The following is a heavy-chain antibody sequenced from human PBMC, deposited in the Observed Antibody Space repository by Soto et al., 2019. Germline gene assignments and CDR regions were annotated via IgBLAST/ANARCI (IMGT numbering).Heavy chain of an antibody. CDR3: ARAGESPTGDRRYFDY. D-gene: IGHD7-27*01. CDR2: INHSGST. J-gene: IGHJ4*02. CDR1: GGSFSGYY. V-gene: IGHV4-34*01. Sequence: SETLSLTCAVYGGSFSGYYWSWIRQPPGKGLEWIGEINHSGSTNYNPSLKSQVTISVDTSTNQFSLKLSSVTAADTAVYYCARAGESPTGDRRYFDYWGQGTLVTVSS.